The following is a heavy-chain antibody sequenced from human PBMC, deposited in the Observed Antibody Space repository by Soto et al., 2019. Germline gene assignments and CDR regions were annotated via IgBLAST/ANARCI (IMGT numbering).Heavy chain of an antibody. CDR3: ARHVGYYWYFDL. V-gene: IGHV3-66*04. D-gene: IGHD6-13*01. CDR1: GFTVRISY. Sequence: EVQLVESGGGLVQPGGSLRLSCAASGFTVRISYIGWVRQAPGKGLEWVSSIYSDGNTYYADSVRGRFTISTDNSKDTLYLQMNSLRVDDTAMYYCARHVGYYWYFDLWGRGTLVTVSS. CDR2: IYSDGNT. J-gene: IGHJ2*01.